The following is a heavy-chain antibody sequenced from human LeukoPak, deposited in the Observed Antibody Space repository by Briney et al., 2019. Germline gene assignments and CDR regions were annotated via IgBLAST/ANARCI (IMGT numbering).Heavy chain of an antibody. D-gene: IGHD2-21*02. Sequence: SVKVSCKASGGTFSSYAISWVRQAPGQGLEWMGGIIPIFGTANYAQKFQGRVTITADESTSTAYMELSSLRSEDTAVYYCALRSYCGGDRYSNGYYYYGMDVWGQGTTVTVSS. CDR1: GGTFSSYA. J-gene: IGHJ6*02. CDR2: IIPIFGTA. CDR3: ALRSYCGGDRYSNGYYYYGMDV. V-gene: IGHV1-69*13.